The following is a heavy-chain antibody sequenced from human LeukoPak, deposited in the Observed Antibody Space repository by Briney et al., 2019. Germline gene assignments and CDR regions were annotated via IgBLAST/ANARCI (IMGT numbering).Heavy chain of an antibody. D-gene: IGHD2-2*01. CDR3: ASTPSRDYYYGMDV. V-gene: IGHV3-21*01. CDR1: GFTFSSYS. CDR2: ISSSSSYI. Sequence: GGSLRLSCAASGFTFSSYSMNWVRQAPGKGLEWISSISSSSSYIYYADSVKGRFTICRDNAKNSLYLQMNSLRAEDTAVYYCASTPSRDYYYGMDVWGQGTTVTVSS. J-gene: IGHJ6*02.